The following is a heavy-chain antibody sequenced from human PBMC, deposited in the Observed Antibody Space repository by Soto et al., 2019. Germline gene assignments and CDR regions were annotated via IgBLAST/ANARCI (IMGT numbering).Heavy chain of an antibody. CDR3: ATVIFPYYDILTGPLD. CDR1: GYTLTELS. J-gene: IGHJ4*02. V-gene: IGHV1-24*01. CDR2: FDPEDGET. Sequence: ASVKVSCKVSGYTLTELSMHWVRQAPGKGLEWMGGFDPEDGETIYAQKFQGRVTMTEDTSTDTAYMELSSLRSEDTAVYYCATVIFPYYDILTGPLDWGQVTLVTVSS. D-gene: IGHD3-9*01.